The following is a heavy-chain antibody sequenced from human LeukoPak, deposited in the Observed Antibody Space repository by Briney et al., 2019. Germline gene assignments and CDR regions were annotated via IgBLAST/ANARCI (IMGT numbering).Heavy chain of an antibody. CDR3: ARGRRWLQSDAFDI. J-gene: IGHJ3*02. CDR1: GGSFSGYY. CDR2: INHSGST. Sequence: SETQSLTCAVYGGSFSGYYWSWIRQPPGKGLEWIGEINHSGSTNYNPSLKSRGTISVDTSKNQFSLKLSSVTAADTAVYYCARGRRWLQSDAFDIWGQGTMVTVSS. D-gene: IGHD5-24*01. V-gene: IGHV4-34*01.